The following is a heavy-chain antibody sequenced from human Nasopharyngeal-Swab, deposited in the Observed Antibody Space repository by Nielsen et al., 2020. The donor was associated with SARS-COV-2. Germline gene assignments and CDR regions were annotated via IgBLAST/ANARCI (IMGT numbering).Heavy chain of an antibody. V-gene: IGHV3-48*01. CDR1: GFTFSSYS. Sequence: GESLKISCAVSGFTFSSYSMNWVRQAPGKGLEWVSYISSSSSTIYYADSVKGRFTISRDNAKNSLYLQMNSLRAEDTAVYYCARDTSVDIVLLYYGMDVWGQGTTVTVSS. CDR3: ARDTSVDIVLLYYGMDV. D-gene: IGHD5-12*01. CDR2: ISSSSSTI. J-gene: IGHJ6*02.